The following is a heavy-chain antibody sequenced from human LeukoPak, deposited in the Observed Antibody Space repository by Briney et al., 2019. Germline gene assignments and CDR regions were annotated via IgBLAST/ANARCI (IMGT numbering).Heavy chain of an antibody. Sequence: GGSLTLSCAASGFTFDDYGMSRVRQAPGKGLEWVSGINWNGDSTGYADSVKGRFTISRDNAKNSLYLQMNSLRAEDTALYHCARLYNNYYYYYMDVWGKGTTVTVSS. CDR3: ARLYNNYYYYYMDV. J-gene: IGHJ6*03. V-gene: IGHV3-20*01. D-gene: IGHD2-2*02. CDR2: INWNGDST. CDR1: GFTFDDYG.